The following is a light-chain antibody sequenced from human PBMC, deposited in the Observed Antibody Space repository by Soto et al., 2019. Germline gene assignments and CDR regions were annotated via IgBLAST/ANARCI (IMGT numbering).Light chain of an antibody. J-gene: IGKJ5*01. V-gene: IGKV3D-20*02. Sequence: EIVSTQSPGTLSLSPVEIANLSFISIQSVSSSYLAWYQRKPGQAPRLLIYGASSRATGIPDRFSGGGSGTDFSLTISRLETEDFAVYYCQQRNSWPPTFNCGQGTRREIK. CDR3: QQRNSWPPTFN. CDR1: QSVSSSY. CDR2: GAS.